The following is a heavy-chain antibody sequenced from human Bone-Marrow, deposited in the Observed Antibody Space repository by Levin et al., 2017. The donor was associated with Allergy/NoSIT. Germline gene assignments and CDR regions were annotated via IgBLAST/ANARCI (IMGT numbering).Heavy chain of an antibody. CDR1: GFTLSKYY. CDR3: ADSILP. Sequence: QPGGSLRLSCEASGFTLSKYYVSWVRQAPGKGLEWLSVLYPDGHTARYADSVKGRSTISRDNSKNTLYLQMEGLRAEDTAIYYCADSILPWGQGTLLTVSS. CDR2: LYPDGHTA. J-gene: IGHJ5*02. V-gene: IGHV3-23*03. D-gene: IGHD5-24*01.